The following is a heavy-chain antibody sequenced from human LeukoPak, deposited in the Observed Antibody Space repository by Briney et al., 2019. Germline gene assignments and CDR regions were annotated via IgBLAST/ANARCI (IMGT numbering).Heavy chain of an antibody. D-gene: IGHD4-17*01. Sequence: SETLSLTCTVSGGSISSSSYYWGWIRQPPGKGLEWIGSIYYSGSTYYNPSLKSRVTISVDTSKNQFSLKLSSVTAADTAVYYCARLLSPYYDDRGFDPWGQGTLVTVSS. J-gene: IGHJ5*02. V-gene: IGHV4-39*01. CDR3: ARLLSPYYDDRGFDP. CDR1: GGSISSSSYY. CDR2: IYYSGST.